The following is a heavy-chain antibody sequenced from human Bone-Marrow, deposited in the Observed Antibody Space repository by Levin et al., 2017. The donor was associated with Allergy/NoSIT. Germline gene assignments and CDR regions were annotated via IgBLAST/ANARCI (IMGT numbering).Heavy chain of an antibody. D-gene: IGHD5-12*01. CDR2: IDSGGST. J-gene: IGHJ4*02. Sequence: GESLKISCAASGFTVSSNYMTWVRQAPGKGLEWVSVIDSGGSTNYADSVKGRFTISRDNSRNTLYLQMNSLRVDDTAVYYCARGGNSGYDLAYWGQGTLVTVSS. CDR1: GFTVSSNY. V-gene: IGHV3-53*01. CDR3: ARGGNSGYDLAY.